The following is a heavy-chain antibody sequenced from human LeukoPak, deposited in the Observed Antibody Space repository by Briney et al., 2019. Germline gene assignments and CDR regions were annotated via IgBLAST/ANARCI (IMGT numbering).Heavy chain of an antibody. CDR1: GASISSGRKC. V-gene: IGHV4-61*02. CDR2: MYPSGNT. J-gene: IGHJ4*02. Sequence: SQTLSLTCTVSGASISSGRKCWSWIRQPAGKGLEWIGRMYPSGNTNYNPSLKSRVTILVDTSKNQFSLKLSSVTAADTALYYCARDVYDSSGYYLDYWGQGTLVTVSS. CDR3: ARDVYDSSGYYLDY. D-gene: IGHD3-22*01.